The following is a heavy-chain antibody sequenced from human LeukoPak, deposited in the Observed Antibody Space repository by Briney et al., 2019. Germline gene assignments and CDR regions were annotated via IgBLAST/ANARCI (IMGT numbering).Heavy chain of an antibody. J-gene: IGHJ5*02. CDR2: FDPEDGET. Sequence: ASVKVSCKVSRYTLTELSMHWVRQAPGKGLEWMGGFDPEDGETIYAQKFQGRVTMTEDTSTDTAYMELCSLRSEDTAVYYCATTPDYDILTGYKTWGQGTLVTVSS. D-gene: IGHD3-9*01. CDR1: RYTLTELS. CDR3: ATTPDYDILTGYKT. V-gene: IGHV1-24*01.